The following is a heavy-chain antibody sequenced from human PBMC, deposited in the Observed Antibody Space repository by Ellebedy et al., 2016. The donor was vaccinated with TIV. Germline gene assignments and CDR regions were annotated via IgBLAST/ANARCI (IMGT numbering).Heavy chain of an antibody. CDR2: ISYDGSNK. Sequence: GESLKISCAASGISLRSYAMSWVRQAPGRGLEWVAAISYDGSNKNYADSVKGRLTISRDNSKNTLYLQVSRLRPEDTAVYYCVRDWGGDYFDYWGQGTLVSVYS. D-gene: IGHD3-16*01. V-gene: IGHV3-30-3*01. J-gene: IGHJ4*02. CDR1: GISLRSYA. CDR3: VRDWGGDYFDY.